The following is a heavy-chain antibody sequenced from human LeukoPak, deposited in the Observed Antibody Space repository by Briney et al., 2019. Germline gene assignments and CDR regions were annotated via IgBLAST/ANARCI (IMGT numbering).Heavy chain of an antibody. J-gene: IGHJ6*03. CDR1: GGSFSGYY. V-gene: IGHV4-34*01. CDR2: INHSGST. Sequence: PSETLSLTCAVYGGSFSGYYWSWIRQPPGKGLEWIGEINHSGSTNYNPSLKSRVTISVDTSKNQFSLKLSSVTAADTAVYYCARMGPPVTPDYYYYMDVWGKGTTVTVSS. CDR3: ARMGPPVTPDYYYYMDV. D-gene: IGHD4-11*01.